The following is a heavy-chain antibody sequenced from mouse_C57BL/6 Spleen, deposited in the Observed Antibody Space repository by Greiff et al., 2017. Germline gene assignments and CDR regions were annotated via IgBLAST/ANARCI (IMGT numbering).Heavy chain of an antibody. Sequence: VQLQQPGAELVKPGASVKLSCKASGYTFTSYWMQWVKQRPGQGLEWIGEIDPSDSYTNYNQKFKGKATLTVDTSSSTAYMQLSSLTSEDSAVYYCARTGDYYGSSYGGLDYWGQGTTLTVSS. V-gene: IGHV1-50*01. CDR1: GYTFTSYW. J-gene: IGHJ2*01. CDR3: ARTGDYYGSSYGGLDY. D-gene: IGHD1-1*01. CDR2: IDPSDSYT.